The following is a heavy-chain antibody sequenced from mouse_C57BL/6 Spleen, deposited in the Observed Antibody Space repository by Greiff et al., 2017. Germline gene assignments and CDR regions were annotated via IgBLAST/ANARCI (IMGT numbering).Heavy chain of an antibody. J-gene: IGHJ4*01. Sequence: EVQLQQSGPELVKPGDSVKISCKASGYSFTGYFMNWVMQSHGKSLEWIGRINPYNGDTFYNQKFKGKATLTVDKSSSTAHMELRSLTSEDSAVYYCAREGDSYDERGYAMDYWGQGTSVTVSS. D-gene: IGHD2-12*01. CDR1: GYSFTGYF. CDR2: INPYNGDT. V-gene: IGHV1-20*01. CDR3: AREGDSYDERGYAMDY.